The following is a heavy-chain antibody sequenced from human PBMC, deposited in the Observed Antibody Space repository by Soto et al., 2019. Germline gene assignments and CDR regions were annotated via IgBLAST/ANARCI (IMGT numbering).Heavy chain of an antibody. D-gene: IGHD3-9*01. J-gene: IGHJ4*02. V-gene: IGHV4-30-4*01. CDR3: ASHNLRYYDILTEDY. Sequence: SETLSLTCTVSGGSISSGDYYWSWIRQPPGKGLEWIGYIYYSGSTYYNPSLKSRVTISVDTSKNQFSLKLSSVTAADTAVYYCASHNLRYYDILTEDYWGQGTLVTVS. CDR2: IYYSGST. CDR1: GGSISSGDYY.